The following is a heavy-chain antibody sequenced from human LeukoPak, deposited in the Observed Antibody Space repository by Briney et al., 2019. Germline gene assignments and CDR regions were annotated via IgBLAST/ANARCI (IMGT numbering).Heavy chain of an antibody. J-gene: IGHJ4*02. CDR2: MNPNSGNT. Sequence: GASVKVSCKASGYTFTSYAMHWVRQAPGQRLEWMGWMNPNSGNTGYAQKFQGRVTMTRNTSISTAYMELSSLRSEDTAVYYCARGQILRGYSYGFDVGSGDYWGQGTLVTVSS. CDR1: GYTFTSYA. V-gene: IGHV1-8*02. CDR3: ARGQILRGYSYGFDVGSGDY. D-gene: IGHD5-18*01.